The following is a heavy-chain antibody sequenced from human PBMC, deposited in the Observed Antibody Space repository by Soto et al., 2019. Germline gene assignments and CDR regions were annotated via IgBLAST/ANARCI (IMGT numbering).Heavy chain of an antibody. Sequence: SETLSLTCAVSGGSISSGGYSWSWIRQPPGKGLEWIGYIYDSGFTYYNPSLKSRVTISVDRSKNQFSLKLSSVTAADTAVYYCARAHYGDFGYGMDVWGQGTTVTVSS. V-gene: IGHV4-30-2*01. CDR2: IYDSGFT. D-gene: IGHD4-17*01. CDR1: GGSISSGGYS. J-gene: IGHJ6*02. CDR3: ARAHYGDFGYGMDV.